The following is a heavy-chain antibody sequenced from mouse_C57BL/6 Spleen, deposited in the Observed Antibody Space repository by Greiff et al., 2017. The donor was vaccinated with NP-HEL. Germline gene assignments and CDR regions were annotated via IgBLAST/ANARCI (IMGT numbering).Heavy chain of an antibody. V-gene: IGHV1-62-2*01. CDR3: ARHSQLGRRAMDY. Sequence: QVQLQQSGAELVKPGASVKLSCKASGYTFTEYTIHWVKQRSGQGLEWIGWFYPGSGSIKYNEKFKDKATLTAVKSSSTVYMEMSRLTSDNAAVYVSARHSQLGRRAMDYWGQGTSVTVSA. D-gene: IGHD4-1*02. CDR2: FYPGSGSI. J-gene: IGHJ4*01. CDR1: GYTFTEYT.